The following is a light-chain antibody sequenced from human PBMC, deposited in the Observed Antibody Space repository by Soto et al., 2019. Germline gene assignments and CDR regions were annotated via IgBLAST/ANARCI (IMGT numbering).Light chain of an antibody. CDR1: SSDVGSYNL. CDR2: EGS. Sequence: QSALTQPASVSGSPGQSITIYCTGTSSDVGSYNLVSCYQQHPGKAPKLMIYEGSKRPSGVSNRCSGSKSGNTASLTISGLQAEDEADDYCCSYAGSSTDVVFGGGTKLTVL. J-gene: IGLJ2*01. V-gene: IGLV2-23*01. CDR3: CSYAGSSTDVV.